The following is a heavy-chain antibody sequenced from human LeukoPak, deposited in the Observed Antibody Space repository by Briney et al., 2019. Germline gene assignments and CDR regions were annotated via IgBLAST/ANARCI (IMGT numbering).Heavy chain of an antibody. CDR3: ARDNERRLTAAGTAAFDL. CDR1: GASISSRIW. J-gene: IGHJ2*01. D-gene: IGHD6-13*01. Sequence: IPLETLSLTCVVSGASISSRIWWSWVRQPPGKGLEWIGEISHTGSIDYNPSLKSRATISLDKSKNQLSLNLTSVTAADTAMYYCARDNERRLTAAGTAAFDLWGRGTLVTVSS. V-gene: IGHV4-4*02. CDR2: ISHTGSI.